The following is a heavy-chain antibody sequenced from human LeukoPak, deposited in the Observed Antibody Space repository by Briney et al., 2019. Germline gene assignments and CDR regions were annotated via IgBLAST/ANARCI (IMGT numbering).Heavy chain of an antibody. CDR1: GFTFSSYW. J-gene: IGHJ5*02. D-gene: IGHD2-15*01. V-gene: IGHV3-7*01. CDR2: IKQDGSEK. Sequence: PGGSLRLSCAASGFTFSSYWMSWVRQAPGKGLEWVANIKQDGSEKYYVDSVKGRFTISRDNAKNSLYLQMNSLRAEDTAVYYCANQGYCSGGSCYTRGGWFDPWGQGTLVTVSS. CDR3: ANQGYCSGGSCYTRGGWFDP.